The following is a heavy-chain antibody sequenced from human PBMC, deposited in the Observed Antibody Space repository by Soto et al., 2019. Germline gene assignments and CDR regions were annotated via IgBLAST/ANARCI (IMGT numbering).Heavy chain of an antibody. V-gene: IGHV1-69*13. CDR1: GGTFSSYA. D-gene: IGHD5-18*01. Sequence: SVKVSCKASGGTFSSYAISWVRQAPGQGLEWMGGIIPTFGTANYAQKFQGRVTITVDESTSTAYMELSSLRSEDTAVYYCARDTAMVPTDCYYYGMDVWGQGTTVTVSS. J-gene: IGHJ6*02. CDR2: IIPTFGTA. CDR3: ARDTAMVPTDCYYYGMDV.